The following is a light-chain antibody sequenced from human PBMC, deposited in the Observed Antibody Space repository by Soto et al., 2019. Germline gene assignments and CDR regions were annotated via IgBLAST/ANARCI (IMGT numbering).Light chain of an antibody. CDR3: NQHQRWHRT. CDR2: GAS. Sequence: PAQRVTLAFRASPSVSSSYLTWYQQKPGQAHRLLIYGASTRATGIQARFSGSGSGTDFTLTITSLEPEDFAFYYCNQHQRWHRTFGKGKKLDIK. V-gene: IGKV3D-7*01. J-gene: IGKJ1*01. CDR1: PSVSSSY.